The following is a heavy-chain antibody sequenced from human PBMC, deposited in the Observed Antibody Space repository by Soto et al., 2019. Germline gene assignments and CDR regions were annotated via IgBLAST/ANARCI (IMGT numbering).Heavy chain of an antibody. J-gene: IGHJ4*02. CDR1: GGSISSGGYY. CDR3: ARDKSGYSYYYFDY. Sequence: SETXSLTCTVSGGSISSGGYYWSWIRQHPGKGLEWIGYIYYSGSTYYNPSLKSRVTISVDTSKNQFSLKLSSVTAADTAVYYCARDKSGYSYYYFDYWGQGTLVTVSS. V-gene: IGHV4-31*03. D-gene: IGHD5-18*01. CDR2: IYYSGST.